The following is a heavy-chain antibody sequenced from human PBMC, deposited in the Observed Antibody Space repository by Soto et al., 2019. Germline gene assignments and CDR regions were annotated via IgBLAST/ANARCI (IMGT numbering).Heavy chain of an antibody. CDR1: GYTFTSFD. J-gene: IGHJ5*02. CDR3: ARGPIYGSGSYLSDP. V-gene: IGHV1-8*01. CDR2: MNPNSGNT. Sequence: QVQLVQSGAEVKKPGASVKVSCKASGYTFTSFDINWVRQATAQGLEWMGWMNPNSGNTGYAQKFQGRVTMTRDTSISTAYMELNSLTSEDTAVYYCARGPIYGSGSYLSDPWGQGTLVTVSS. D-gene: IGHD3-10*01.